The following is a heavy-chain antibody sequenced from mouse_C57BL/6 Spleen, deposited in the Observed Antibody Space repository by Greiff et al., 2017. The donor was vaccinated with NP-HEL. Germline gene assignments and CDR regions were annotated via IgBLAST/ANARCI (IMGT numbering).Heavy chain of an antibody. CDR3: ARSGDYYGSSPWFAY. CDR1: GYTFTSYG. V-gene: IGHV1-81*01. Sequence: QVQLQQSGAELARPGASVKLSCKASGYTFTSYGISWVKQRTGQGLEWIGEIYPRSGNTYYNEKFKGKATLTADKSSSTAYMELRSLTSEDSAVYFCARSGDYYGSSPWFAYWGQGTLVTVSA. D-gene: IGHD1-1*01. J-gene: IGHJ3*01. CDR2: IYPRSGNT.